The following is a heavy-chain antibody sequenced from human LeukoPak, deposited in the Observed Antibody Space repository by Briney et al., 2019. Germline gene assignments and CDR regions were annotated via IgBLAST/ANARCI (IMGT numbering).Heavy chain of an antibody. D-gene: IGHD3-10*01. V-gene: IGHV3-30*03. CDR1: GFTFSSHG. CDR2: ISFDGSNK. J-gene: IGHJ4*02. Sequence: GGSLRLSCVASGFTFSSHGIHWVRQAPGKGLEWVAVISFDGSNKYFADSVKGRFTISRDNSKNTLYLQVNSLRAEDTAVYYCARDWSYSAHPHRFDYWGQGTLVTVSS. CDR3: ARDWSYSAHPHRFDY.